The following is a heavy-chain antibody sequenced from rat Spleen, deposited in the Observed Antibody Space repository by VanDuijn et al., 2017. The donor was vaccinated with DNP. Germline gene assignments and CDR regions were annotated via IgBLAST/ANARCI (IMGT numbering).Heavy chain of an antibody. CDR2: ITTGGGNT. CDR1: GFTYSNYV. Sequence: EVQLVESGGGLVQPGRSLKLSCAASGFTYSNYVMAWVRQAPTKGLEWVASITTGGGNTYYRDSVKGRFTISRDNAKNTLYLQMDSLRSEDTATYYCTKDPYNGYPFDYWGQGVMVTVSS. CDR3: TKDPYNGYPFDY. V-gene: IGHV5S13*01. J-gene: IGHJ2*01. D-gene: IGHD1-12*03.